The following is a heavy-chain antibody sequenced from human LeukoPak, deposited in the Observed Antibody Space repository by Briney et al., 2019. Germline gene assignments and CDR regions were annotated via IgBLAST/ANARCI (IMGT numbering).Heavy chain of an antibody. J-gene: IGHJ4*02. CDR1: GFTFSSFA. CDR2: FDGNGPNA. V-gene: IGHV3-23*01. D-gene: IGHD2-8*02. CDR3: AKPRTTGLGWAQFDY. Sequence: GGSLRLSCAASGFTFSSFAMTWVRQAPGKGLEWVSGFDGNGPNAYYADSVKGRWTISRDNSRNTLYLEMNSLRPEDTAIYYCAKPRTTGLGWAQFDYWGQGSLVTVSS.